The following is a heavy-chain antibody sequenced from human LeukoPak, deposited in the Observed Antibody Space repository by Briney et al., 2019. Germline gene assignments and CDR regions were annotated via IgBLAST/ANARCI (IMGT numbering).Heavy chain of an antibody. J-gene: IGHJ4*02. CDR3: AVGLDIAMPGKVPTG. Sequence: GASVKVSCKASGCTFNGYYIHWVRQAPGQGPEWMGWLDPKSGGTKYAQRFQGRVTMTWDTSISTAYMDLARLRSDDTAVYYCAVGLDIAMPGKVPTGWGQGTLVTVSS. CDR1: GCTFNGYY. D-gene: IGHD6-19*01. V-gene: IGHV1-2*02. CDR2: LDPKSGGT.